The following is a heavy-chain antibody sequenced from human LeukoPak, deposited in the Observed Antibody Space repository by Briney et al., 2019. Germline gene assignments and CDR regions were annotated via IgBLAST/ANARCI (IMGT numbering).Heavy chain of an antibody. CDR3: ARDYDSSNWFDP. Sequence: SVTVSCKASGGTFSSYAISWVRQAPGQGLEWMGRIIPILGIANYAQKFQGRVTLTADKSTSTAYMELSSLRSEDTAVYYCARDYDSSNWFDPWGQGTLVTVSS. D-gene: IGHD3-3*01. CDR2: IIPILGIA. CDR1: GGTFSSYA. V-gene: IGHV1-69*04. J-gene: IGHJ5*02.